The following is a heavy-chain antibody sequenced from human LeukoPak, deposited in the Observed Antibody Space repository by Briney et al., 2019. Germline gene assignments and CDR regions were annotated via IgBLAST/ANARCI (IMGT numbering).Heavy chain of an antibody. J-gene: IGHJ3*02. V-gene: IGHV4-59*01. Sequence: PSETLSLTCTVSGGSISSYYWSWIRRPPGKGLEWIGYIYYSGSTNYNPSLKSRVTISVDTSKNQFSLKLSSVTAADTAVYYCARVGDYIGDAFDIWGQGTMVTVSS. CDR2: IYYSGST. CDR1: GGSISSYY. CDR3: ARVGDYIGDAFDI. D-gene: IGHD3-16*01.